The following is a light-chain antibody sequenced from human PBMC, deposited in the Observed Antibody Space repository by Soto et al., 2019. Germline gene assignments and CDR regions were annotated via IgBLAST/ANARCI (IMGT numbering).Light chain of an antibody. CDR3: QQSHNTPYT. CDR2: AAT. J-gene: IGKJ2*01. V-gene: IGKV1-39*01. Sequence: DIQMTQSPSSLSASVGDRVTITCRASHSSNNYLNWYQQREGKAPKLLIYAATSLQSGVPPRFSGTGSGTDFNLTISGLQPEGFATYYCQQSHNTPYTFGLGTELEVK. CDR1: HSSNNY.